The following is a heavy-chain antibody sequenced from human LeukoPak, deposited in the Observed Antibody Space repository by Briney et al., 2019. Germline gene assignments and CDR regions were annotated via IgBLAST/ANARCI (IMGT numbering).Heavy chain of an antibody. Sequence: SETLSLTCTVSGGSISYHYCNWIRHPPGKGLEWIGYVYHSGTTNYNPSLKSRVTISLDTSKNHFSLRLNSLTAADTAVYYCAITRRDTIFDHWGQGALVTVSS. J-gene: IGHJ4*02. CDR3: AITRRDTIFDH. CDR2: VYHSGTT. V-gene: IGHV4-59*11. D-gene: IGHD5-18*01. CDR1: GGSISYHY.